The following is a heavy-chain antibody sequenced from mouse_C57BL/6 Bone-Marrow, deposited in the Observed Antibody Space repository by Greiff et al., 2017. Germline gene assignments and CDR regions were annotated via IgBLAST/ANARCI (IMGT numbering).Heavy chain of an antibody. CDR1: GYSFTGYY. Sequence: EVQLQQSGPELVKPGASVKISCKASGYSFTGYYMNWVKQSPEKSLEWIGEINPSTGGTTYNQKFKAKATLTVDKSSSTAYMQLKSLTSEDSAVYYCATIYYGVAYWGQGTLVTVSA. D-gene: IGHD2-1*01. J-gene: IGHJ3*01. V-gene: IGHV1-42*01. CDR2: INPSTGGT. CDR3: ATIYYGVAY.